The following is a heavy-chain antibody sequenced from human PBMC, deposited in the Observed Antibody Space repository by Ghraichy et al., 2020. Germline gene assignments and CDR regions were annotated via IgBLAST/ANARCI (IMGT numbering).Heavy chain of an antibody. CDR3: QLRTPDY. J-gene: IGHJ4*02. V-gene: IGHV3-53*01. CDR1: GFTVSSNY. Sequence: GSLRLSCAASGFTVSSNYMNWVRQAPGKGLEWVSVIHSGGDTDYADSVQGRFTISRDNSKNTLYLQMNSLRVEDTAVYYCQLRTPDYWGQGTLVTVSS. D-gene: IGHD5-24*01. CDR2: IHSGGDT.